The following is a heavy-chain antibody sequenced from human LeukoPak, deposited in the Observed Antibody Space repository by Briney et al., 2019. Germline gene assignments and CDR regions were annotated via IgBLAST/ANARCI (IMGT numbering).Heavy chain of an antibody. CDR3: ASGLWFFDY. J-gene: IGHJ4*02. D-gene: IGHD3-9*01. CDR1: GFTVSSNY. V-gene: IGHV3-53*01. Sequence: GGSLRLSCAASGFTVSSNYMNWVRQAPGKGLEWVSVLYSGGSTYYADSVQGRFTVSRDNSKNTLYLQMNTLRAEDTAVYYCASGLWFFDYWGQGTLVTVSS. CDR2: LYSGGST.